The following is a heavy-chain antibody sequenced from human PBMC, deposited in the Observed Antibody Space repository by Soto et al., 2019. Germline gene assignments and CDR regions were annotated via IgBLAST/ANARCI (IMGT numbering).Heavy chain of an antibody. J-gene: IGHJ5*02. CDR3: ARGATHGSSWYFWFDP. CDR2: IIPLFGTT. Sequence: HVQLVQSGAEVRMPGSSVKVSCKASGGTFSTYPINWVRQAPGQGLEWMGGIIPLFGTTNYAQKFKGRVTLTAEESTSKGYMELSSLRAEAAGVYYCARGATHGSSWYFWFDPWGQGTLGTVS. CDR1: GGTFSTYP. D-gene: IGHD6-13*01. V-gene: IGHV1-69*01.